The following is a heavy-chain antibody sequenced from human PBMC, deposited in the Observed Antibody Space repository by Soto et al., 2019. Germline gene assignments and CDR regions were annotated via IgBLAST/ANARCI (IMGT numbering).Heavy chain of an antibody. CDR1: GDIVSSNSAA. CDR2: TYYRSKWHN. J-gene: IGHJ4*02. D-gene: IGHD1-26*01. Sequence: PSQTLSLTCAISGDIVSSNSAAWNWIRQSPSRGLEWLGRTYYRSKWHNDYAVSVKSRIRINPDTSKNQFSLQLNSVTPEDTAVYYCVKLVGVTADYWGQGTPVTVSS. CDR3: VKLVGVTADY. V-gene: IGHV6-1*01.